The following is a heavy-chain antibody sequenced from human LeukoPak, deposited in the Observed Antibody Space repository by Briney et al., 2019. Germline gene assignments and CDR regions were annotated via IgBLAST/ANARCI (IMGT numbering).Heavy chain of an antibody. CDR3: AKGLFGYSYGSFDY. CDR2: ISASGGST. D-gene: IGHD5-18*01. CDR1: GFTFSSFP. Sequence: GGSLRLSCAASGFTFSSFPMTWVRQAPGKGLEWVSVISASGGSTKHYADSVKGRFTISRDNSKNSLYLLVDSLRVEDTAVYYCAKGLFGYSYGSFDYWGQGTLATVPS. J-gene: IGHJ4*02. V-gene: IGHV3-23*01.